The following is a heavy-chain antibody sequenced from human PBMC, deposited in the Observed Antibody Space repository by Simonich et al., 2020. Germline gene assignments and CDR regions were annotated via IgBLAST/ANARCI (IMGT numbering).Heavy chain of an antibody. Sequence: QVQLQESGPGLVKPSETLSLTCAVSGYSISSGYYWGWIRQPPGKGLEWSGSIHHRGSTYYNPALKSRVTISVDTSKNQFSLKLSSVTAADTAVYYCARVGYSNYYYYGMDVWGQGTTVTVSS. V-gene: IGHV4-38-2*01. CDR2: IHHRGST. CDR1: GYSISSGYY. CDR3: ARVGYSNYYYYGMDV. D-gene: IGHD6-13*01. J-gene: IGHJ6*02.